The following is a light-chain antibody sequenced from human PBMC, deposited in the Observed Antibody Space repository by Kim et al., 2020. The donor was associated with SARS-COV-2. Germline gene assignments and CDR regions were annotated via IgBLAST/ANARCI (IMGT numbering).Light chain of an antibody. CDR1: QSVSSY. CDR2: DAS. CDR3: QKLRNWPPAIT. Sequence: EIVLTQSPATLSLSPGERATLSCRASQSVSSYLAWYQQKPGQAPRLLIYDASNRATGIPARFSGSGSGTDFTLTISSLEPEDFAVYYCQKLRNWPPAITFGKG. V-gene: IGKV3-11*01. J-gene: IGKJ5*01.